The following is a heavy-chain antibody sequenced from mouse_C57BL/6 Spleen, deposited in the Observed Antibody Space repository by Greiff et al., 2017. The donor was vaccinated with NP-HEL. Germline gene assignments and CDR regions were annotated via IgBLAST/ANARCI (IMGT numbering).Heavy chain of an antibody. CDR2: ISSGSSTI. CDR3: ARNPPYYYCTFAY. J-gene: IGHJ3*01. CDR1: GFTFSDYG. V-gene: IGHV5-17*01. Sequence: EVKLVESGGGLVKPGGSLKLSCAASGFTFSDYGMHWVRQAPEKGLDWVAYISSGSSTIYYADTVKGRFTIARDNTKDTLFLQMTRLGSEDTSMYYCARNPPYYYCTFAYWGQGTMVTVSA. D-gene: IGHD1-1*01.